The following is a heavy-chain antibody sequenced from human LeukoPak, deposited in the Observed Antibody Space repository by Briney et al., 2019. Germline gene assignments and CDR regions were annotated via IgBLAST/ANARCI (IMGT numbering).Heavy chain of an antibody. J-gene: IGHJ4*02. V-gene: IGHV3-23*01. D-gene: IGHD6-13*01. CDR1: GFTFSGYG. CDR2: ISGSGGST. CDR3: AKGTTSSWYGYFDY. Sequence: GGSLRLSCAASGFTFSGYGMSWVRQAPGKGLEWVSAISGSGGSTYYADSVKGRFTISRDNSKNTLYLQMNSLRAEDTAVYYCAKGTTSSWYGYFDYWGQGTLVTVSS.